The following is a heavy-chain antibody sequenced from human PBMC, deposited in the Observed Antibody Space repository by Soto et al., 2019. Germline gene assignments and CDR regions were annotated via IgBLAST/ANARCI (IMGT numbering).Heavy chain of an antibody. CDR3: ARKYGYCSGGSCYGYFDY. CDR1: GFTFSSYA. J-gene: IGHJ4*02. CDR2: ISGSGGST. D-gene: IGHD2-15*01. Sequence: PGGSLRLSCAASGFTFSSYAMSWVRQAPGKGLEWVSAISGSGGSTYYADSVKGRFTISRDNAKNSLYLQMNSLRAEDTAVYYCARKYGYCSGGSCYGYFDYWGQGTLVTVS. V-gene: IGHV3-23*01.